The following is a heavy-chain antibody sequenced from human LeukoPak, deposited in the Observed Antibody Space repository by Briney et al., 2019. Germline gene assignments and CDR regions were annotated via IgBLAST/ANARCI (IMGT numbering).Heavy chain of an antibody. CDR3: ARVGRSVVVPAATGAYFDY. CDR1: GYTFIDYY. V-gene: IGHV1-2*02. J-gene: IGHJ4*02. D-gene: IGHD2-2*01. CDR2: INPDSGGT. Sequence: APVKVSCKASGYTFIDYYLHLVRQAPGQGLEWMGWINPDSGGTKYAQKFQGRVSLTRDTSISTVYMELSSLRSDDTAVYYCARVGRSVVVPAATGAYFDYWGQGTLVTVSS.